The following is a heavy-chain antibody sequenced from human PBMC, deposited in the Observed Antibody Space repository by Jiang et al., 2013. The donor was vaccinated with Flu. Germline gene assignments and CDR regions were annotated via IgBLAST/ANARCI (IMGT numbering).Heavy chain of an antibody. J-gene: IGHJ4*02. Sequence: QLLESGGGLVQPGGSLRLSCAASGFTFSSYSMNWVRQAPGKGLEWVSYISSSSSTIYYADSVKGRFTISRDNAQNSLYLQMNSLRAEDTAVYYCASRSAAFDYWGQGTLVTVSS. D-gene: IGHD6-13*01. CDR3: ASRSAAFDY. CDR1: GFTFSSYS. CDR2: ISSSSSTI. V-gene: IGHV3-48*01.